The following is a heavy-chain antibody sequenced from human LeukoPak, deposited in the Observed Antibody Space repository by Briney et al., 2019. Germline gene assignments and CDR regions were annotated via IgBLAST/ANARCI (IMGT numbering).Heavy chain of an antibody. CDR3: ARGECTNGVCYGGVDY. D-gene: IGHD2-8*01. J-gene: IGHJ4*02. CDR2: IYYSGST. Sequence: SETLSLTCTVSGGSISSYYWSWIRQPPGKGLEWIGYIYYSGSTNYNPSLKSRVTISVDTSKNQFSLKLSSVTAADTAVYYCARGECTNGVCYGGVDYWGQGTLVTVSS. V-gene: IGHV4-59*01. CDR1: GGSISSYY.